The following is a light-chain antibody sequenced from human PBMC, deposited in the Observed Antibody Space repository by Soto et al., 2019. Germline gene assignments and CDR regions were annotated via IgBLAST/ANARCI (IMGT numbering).Light chain of an antibody. CDR3: QQYDILLPYT. J-gene: IGKJ2*01. Sequence: DIQMTQSPSSLSASVGDRATITCQASQDIRNYLSWYQQKPGKAPRLLIYDASNLETGVPSRFSGSGSGTDFTFTISSLQPEDIATYYCQQYDILLPYTFGQGTKLEIK. V-gene: IGKV1-33*01. CDR1: QDIRNY. CDR2: DAS.